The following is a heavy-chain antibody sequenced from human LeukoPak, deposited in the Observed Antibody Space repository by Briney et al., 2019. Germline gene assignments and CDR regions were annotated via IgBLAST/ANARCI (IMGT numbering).Heavy chain of an antibody. CDR3: ARICASAYYDFWSGYYPHLDY. V-gene: IGHV3-30*03. D-gene: IGHD3-3*01. Sequence: GRSLRLSCAASGFTFSSYGMHWVRQAPGKGLEWVAVISYDGSSKYYADSVKGRFTISRDNSKNTLYLQMNSLRAEDTAVYYCARICASAYYDFWSGYYPHLDYWGQGTLVTVSS. CDR1: GFTFSSYG. CDR2: ISYDGSSK. J-gene: IGHJ4*02.